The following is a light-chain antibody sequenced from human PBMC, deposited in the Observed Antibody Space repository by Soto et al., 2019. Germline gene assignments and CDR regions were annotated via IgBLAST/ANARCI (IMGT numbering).Light chain of an antibody. CDR2: GAS. CDR3: QHYGTSPPLT. V-gene: IGKV3-20*01. CDR1: QSIGSNY. J-gene: IGKJ4*01. Sequence: EIVLTQSPGTLSLSPGDRATLSCRASQSIGSNYLAWYQQKPGRAPRLVLYGASSRAMGIPDRFSGSGAGTDFTLTISRLEPEDFAVYYCQHYGTSPPLTFGGGTKVEIK.